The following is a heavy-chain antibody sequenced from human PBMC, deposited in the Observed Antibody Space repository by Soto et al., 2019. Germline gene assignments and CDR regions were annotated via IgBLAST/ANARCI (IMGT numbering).Heavy chain of an antibody. CDR2: ISSSGSTI. CDR1: GFTFRYYY. V-gene: IGHV3-11*01. J-gene: IGHJ6*02. Sequence: LILSCAASGFTFRYYYISWIRQAPGKGLEWVSYISSSGSTIYYADSVKGRFTISRDNAKNSLYLQMNSLRAEDTAVYYCASGGFKGPTDVWGQGTTVT. CDR3: ASGGFKGPTDV. D-gene: IGHD3-16*01.